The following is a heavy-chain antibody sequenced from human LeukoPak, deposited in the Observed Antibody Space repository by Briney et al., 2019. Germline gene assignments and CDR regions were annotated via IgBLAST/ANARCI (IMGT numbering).Heavy chain of an antibody. CDR1: GFTFSNYA. Sequence: GGSLRLSCTASGFTFSNYAMHWVRQAPGKGLEGVAVISSDGNNKYYADSVKGRFTISRDNSKNTLYLQMNSLRAEDTAVYYCARAGTERKKGIVVVIAPFDYWGQGTLVTVSS. J-gene: IGHJ4*02. D-gene: IGHD3-22*01. CDR2: ISSDGNNK. CDR3: ARAGTERKKGIVVVIAPFDY. V-gene: IGHV3-30*14.